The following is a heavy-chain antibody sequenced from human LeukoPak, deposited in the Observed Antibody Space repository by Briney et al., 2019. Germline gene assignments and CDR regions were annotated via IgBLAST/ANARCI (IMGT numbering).Heavy chain of an antibody. CDR3: ARASDYDYVWGSYWSY. CDR2: ISAYNGNT. Sequence: ASVKVSCKASGYTFTSYGISWVRQAPGQGFEWMGWISAYNGNTNYAQKLQGRVTMTTDTSTSTAYMELRSLRSDDTAVYYCARASDYDYVWGSYWSYWGQGTLVTVSS. J-gene: IGHJ4*02. D-gene: IGHD3-16*01. CDR1: GYTFTSYG. V-gene: IGHV1-18*01.